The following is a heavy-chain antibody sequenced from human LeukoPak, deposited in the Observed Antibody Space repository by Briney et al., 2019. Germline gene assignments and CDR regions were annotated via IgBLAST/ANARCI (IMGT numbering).Heavy chain of an antibody. D-gene: IGHD2-2*01. CDR3: ARSIVVVPAAPEAFDY. Sequence: SETLSLTCAVSGYSISSGYYWGWIRQPPGKGLEWIGSIYHSGSTYYNPSLKSRVTISVDTSKNQFSLKLSSVTAADTAVYYCARSIVVVPAAPEAFDYWGQGTLVTASS. CDR1: GYSISSGYY. CDR2: IYHSGST. J-gene: IGHJ4*02. V-gene: IGHV4-38-2*01.